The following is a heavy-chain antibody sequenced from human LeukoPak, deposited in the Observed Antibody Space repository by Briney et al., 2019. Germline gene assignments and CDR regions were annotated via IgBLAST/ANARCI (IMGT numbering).Heavy chain of an antibody. CDR2: ISAYNGNT. J-gene: IGHJ5*02. V-gene: IGHV1-18*01. CDR1: GYTFTGYG. CDR3: ARDSPVVVVAATLDP. D-gene: IGHD2-15*01. Sequence: ASVKVSCKASGYTFTGYGISWVRQAPGQGLEWMGWISAYNGNTNYAQKLQGRVTMTTDTSTSTAYMELRSLRSDDTAVYYCARDSPVVVVAATLDPWGQGTLVTVSS.